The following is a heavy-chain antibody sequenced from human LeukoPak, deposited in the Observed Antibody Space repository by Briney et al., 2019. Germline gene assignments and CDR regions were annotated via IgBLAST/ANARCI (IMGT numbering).Heavy chain of an antibody. V-gene: IGHV3-21*01. CDR3: ARDDYGDFYFDY. Sequence: GGSLRLSCAASEFTFSSYSMNWVRQAPGKGLEWVSSISSSYIYYADSVKGRFTISRDNAKNSLYLQMNSLRAEDTAVYYCARDDYGDFYFDYWGQGTLVTVSS. CDR2: ISSSYI. J-gene: IGHJ4*02. CDR1: EFTFSSYS. D-gene: IGHD4-17*01.